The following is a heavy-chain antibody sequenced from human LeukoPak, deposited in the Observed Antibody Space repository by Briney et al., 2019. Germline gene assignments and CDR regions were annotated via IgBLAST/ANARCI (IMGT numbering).Heavy chain of an antibody. Sequence: KPSETLSLTCTVSGGSISSSSYYWIRQPPGKGLEWIGSIYYSGSTYYNPSLKSRVTISVDTSKNQFSLKLSSVTAADTAVYYCARHDGYNYRHFDYWGQGTLVTVSS. V-gene: IGHV4-39*01. J-gene: IGHJ4*02. D-gene: IGHD5-24*01. CDR1: GGSISSSSYY. CDR3: ARHDGYNYRHFDY. CDR2: IYYSGST.